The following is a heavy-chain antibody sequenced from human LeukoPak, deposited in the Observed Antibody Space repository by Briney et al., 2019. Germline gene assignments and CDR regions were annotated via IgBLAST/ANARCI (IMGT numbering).Heavy chain of an antibody. Sequence: SQTLSLTCAISGDIFSSNSAAWNWIRQSPSRGLEWLERTYYRSKWYNDYAVSVKSRITINPDTSKNQFSLQLNSVTPEDTAIYYCASTFPYCGGGSCALGGQGTLVTVSS. CDR2: TYYRSKWYN. J-gene: IGHJ4*02. V-gene: IGHV6-1*01. CDR3: ASTFPYCGGGSCAL. CDR1: GDIFSSNSAA. D-gene: IGHD2-15*01.